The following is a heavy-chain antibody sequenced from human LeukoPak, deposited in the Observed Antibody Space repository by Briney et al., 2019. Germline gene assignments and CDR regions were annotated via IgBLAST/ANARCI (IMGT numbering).Heavy chain of an antibody. Sequence: ASVKVSCKASGYTFTGYYMHWVRQAPGQGLEWMGWINPNSGGTDYAQKFQGRVTMTRDTSISTAYMELSRLRSDDTAVYYCARARSFDYLFSFWGQGTLLTVSS. CDR2: INPNSGGT. CDR3: ARARSFDYLFSF. J-gene: IGHJ4*02. V-gene: IGHV1-2*02. D-gene: IGHD3-9*01. CDR1: GYTFTGYY.